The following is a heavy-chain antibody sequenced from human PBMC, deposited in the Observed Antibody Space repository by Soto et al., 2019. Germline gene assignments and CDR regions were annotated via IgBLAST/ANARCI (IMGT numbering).Heavy chain of an antibody. CDR2: IYYSGST. CDR3: ARGSSRGYGDYSDAFDI. D-gene: IGHD4-17*01. CDR1: GGSISSYY. Sequence: SETLSLTCTVSGGSISSYYWSWIRQPPGKGLEWIGYIYYSGSTNYNPSLKSRVTISVDTSKNQFSLKLSSVTAADTAVYYCARGSSRGYGDYSDAFDIWGQGTRVT. V-gene: IGHV4-59*01. J-gene: IGHJ3*02.